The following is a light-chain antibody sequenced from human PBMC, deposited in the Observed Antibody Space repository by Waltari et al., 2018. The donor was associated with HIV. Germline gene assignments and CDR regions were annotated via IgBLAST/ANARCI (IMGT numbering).Light chain of an antibody. CDR2: HDT. Sequence: SYVLTQPPSVSVAPGKTARITCGGENIGSKSVNWYQKQPGQAPVMVIYHDTDRPSGIPDRFSGSNAEDTATLTSRRVEAGDEADYFCQVWDTNTDQYVIFGGGTNLA. CDR1: NIGSKS. V-gene: IGLV3-21*01. J-gene: IGLJ2*01. CDR3: QVWDTNTDQYVI.